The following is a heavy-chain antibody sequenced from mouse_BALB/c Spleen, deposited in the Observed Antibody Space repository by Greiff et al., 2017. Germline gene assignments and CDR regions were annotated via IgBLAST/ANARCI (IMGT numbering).Heavy chain of an antibody. CDR3: ARRPAWFAY. CDR2: INPSNGRT. CDR1: GYTFTSYW. Sequence: VQLQQPGAELVKPGASVKLSCKASGYTFTSYWMHWVKQRPGQGLEWIGEINPSNGRTNYNEKFKSKATLTVDKSSSTAYMQLSSLTSEDSAVYYCARRPAWFAYWGQGTLVTVSA. V-gene: IGHV1S81*02. J-gene: IGHJ3*01.